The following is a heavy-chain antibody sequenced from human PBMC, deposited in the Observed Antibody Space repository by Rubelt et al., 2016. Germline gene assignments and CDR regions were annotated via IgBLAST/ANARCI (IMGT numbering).Heavy chain of an antibody. J-gene: IGHJ4*02. CDR1: GFTVSTNY. CDR3: VRETAVNM. CDR2: IFGGDTT. V-gene: IGHV3-53*01. D-gene: IGHD2-21*02. Sequence: QLVESGGNLVQPGGSLRLSCAASGFTVSTNYMSWVRQAPGKGLEWVSVIFGGDTTYYADYVGGRFTISRDNSKNTLYLQMNSLRVDDTAVYFCVRETAVNMWGQGTLVTVSS.